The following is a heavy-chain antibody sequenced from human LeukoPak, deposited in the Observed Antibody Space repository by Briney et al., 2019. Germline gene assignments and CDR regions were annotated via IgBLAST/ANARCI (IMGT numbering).Heavy chain of an antibody. J-gene: IGHJ4*02. CDR3: AKDLSEAPDY. V-gene: IGHV3-9*01. CDR1: GFTFDDYA. CDR2: ISWNSGSI. Sequence: PGGSLRLSCAASGFTFDDYAMHWVRQAPGKGLEWVSGISWNSGSIGYADSVKGRFTISRDNSKNTLYLQMNSLRAEDTAVYYCAKDLSEAPDYWGQGTLVTVSS.